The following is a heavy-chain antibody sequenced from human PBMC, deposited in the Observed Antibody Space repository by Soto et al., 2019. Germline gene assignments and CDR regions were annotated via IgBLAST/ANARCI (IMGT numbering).Heavy chain of an antibody. Sequence: QVRLQESGPGLVQPSGTLSLTCTVSNGSINSRNWWSWVRQSPQIGLEYIGDIYHSGATNYNPSLRSRVTISLDDSKNEFSLRIGSVTVADTAVYYCATDRALAATGFAWFASWGQGIRVTVSS. V-gene: IGHV4-4*02. D-gene: IGHD6-19*01. J-gene: IGHJ5*01. CDR3: ATDRALAATGFAWFAS. CDR2: IYHSGAT. CDR1: NGSINSRNW.